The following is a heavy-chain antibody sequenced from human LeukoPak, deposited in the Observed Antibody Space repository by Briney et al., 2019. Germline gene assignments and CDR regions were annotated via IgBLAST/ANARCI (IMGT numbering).Heavy chain of an antibody. CDR1: GGSISSGSYY. V-gene: IGHV4-61*02. CDR2: IYTSGST. D-gene: IGHD5-18*01. CDR3: ARDLIGRRGYSYGFNYFDY. J-gene: IGHJ4*02. Sequence: SETLSLTCTVSGGSISSGSYYWSWIRQPAGKGLEWIGRIYTSGSTNYNPSLKSRVTISVDTSKNQFSLKLSSVTAADTAVYYCARDLIGRRGYSYGFNYFDYWGQGTLVTVSS.